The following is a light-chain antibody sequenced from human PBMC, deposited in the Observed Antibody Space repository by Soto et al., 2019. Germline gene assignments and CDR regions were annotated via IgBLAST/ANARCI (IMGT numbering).Light chain of an antibody. CDR2: DVS. J-gene: IGLJ2*01. Sequence: QSALTQPASVSGSPGQSITISCTGTSSDVGAYNYVSWYQQHPAKAPKVMIYDVSNRPSGVSNRFSGSKSGNTASLTISGLQAEDEAHYYCSSYTSSNIVVFGGGTKLTVL. CDR3: SSYTSSNIVV. CDR1: SSDVGAYNY. V-gene: IGLV2-14*03.